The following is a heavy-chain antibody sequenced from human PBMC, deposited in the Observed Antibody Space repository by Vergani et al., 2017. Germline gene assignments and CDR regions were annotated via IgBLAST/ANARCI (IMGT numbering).Heavy chain of an antibody. CDR3: ARIKMSAAGSPYGMDV. V-gene: IGHV2-26*01. Sequence: QVTLKESGPVLVKPTETLTLTCTVSGFSLSNARMGVSWIRQPPGKALEWLAHIFSNDEKSYSTSLKSRLTISKDTSKSQVVLTMTNMDPVDTATYYRARIKMSAAGSPYGMDVWGQGTTVTVSS. J-gene: IGHJ6*02. D-gene: IGHD6-13*01. CDR2: IFSNDEK. CDR1: GFSLSNARMG.